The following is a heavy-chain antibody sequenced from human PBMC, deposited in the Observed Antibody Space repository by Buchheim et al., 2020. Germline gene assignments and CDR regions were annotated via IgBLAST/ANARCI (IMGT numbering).Heavy chain of an antibody. D-gene: IGHD1-1*01. CDR1: GFTFSSYA. CDR2: ISYDGSNK. J-gene: IGHJ5*02. CDR3: ARGGVEYGTGTSCRWFDP. Sequence: QVQLVESGGGVVQPGRSLRLSCAASGFTFSSYAMHWVRQAPGKGLEWVAVISYDGSNKYYADSVKGRFTISRDNSKNTLYLQMNSLRAEDTAVYYCARGGVEYGTGTSCRWFDPWGQGTL. V-gene: IGHV3-30*04.